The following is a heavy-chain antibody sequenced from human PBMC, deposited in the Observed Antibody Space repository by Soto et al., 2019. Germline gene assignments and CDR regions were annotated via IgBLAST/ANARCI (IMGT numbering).Heavy chain of an antibody. CDR2: ISHDGHA. CDR1: GDSISDTRNY. Sequence: SETLSLTCSVLGDSISDTRNYWGWIRQSPEKGLEWMGSISHDGHAYYNPSLKSRVTLFADTSRNQFSLKMKSVTVADTALYFCARQVYGYYLGGNWFDPWGQGALVTVSS. V-gene: IGHV4-39*01. CDR3: ARQVYGYYLGGNWFDP. D-gene: IGHD4-17*01. J-gene: IGHJ5*02.